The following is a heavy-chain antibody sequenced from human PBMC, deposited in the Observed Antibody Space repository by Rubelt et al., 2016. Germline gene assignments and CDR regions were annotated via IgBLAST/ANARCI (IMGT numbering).Heavy chain of an antibody. Sequence: EVQLVESGGGLVKPGGSLRLSCAASGFTFSSYSMNWVRQAPGKGLEWVSSISSSSSYIYYADSVKGRFTISRDNAKNSLYLQMNSLRAEDTAVYYCVKDLRGGSNFPRDFDHWGQGTLVTVSS. D-gene: IGHD4-11*01. CDR2: ISSSSSYI. V-gene: IGHV3-21*01. J-gene: IGHJ4*02. CDR3: VKDLRGGSNFPRDFDH. CDR1: GFTFSSYS.